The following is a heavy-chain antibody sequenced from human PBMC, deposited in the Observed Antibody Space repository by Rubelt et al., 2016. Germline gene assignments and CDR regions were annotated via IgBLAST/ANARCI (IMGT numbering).Heavy chain of an antibody. CDR3: ASIHCSSTSCYPAEYFQH. Sequence: QVQLQESGPGLVKPSETLSLTCAVYGGSFSGYYWSWIRQPPGKGLEWIGEINHSGSTNYNPSLKSLVTISVDTSKNQFSLKLGSVTAADTAVYYCASIHCSSTSCYPAEYFQHWGQGTLVTVSS. J-gene: IGHJ1*01. D-gene: IGHD2-2*01. CDR1: GGSFSGYY. V-gene: IGHV4-34*01. CDR2: INHSGST.